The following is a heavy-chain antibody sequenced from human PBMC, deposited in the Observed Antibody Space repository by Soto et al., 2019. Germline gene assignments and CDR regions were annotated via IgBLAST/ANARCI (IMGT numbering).Heavy chain of an antibody. CDR3: AKVRLRDYSLGYVFYS. V-gene: IGHV3-30*18. J-gene: IGHJ4*02. CDR1: GFTFSRYG. D-gene: IGHD5-18*01. CDR2: ISYVGSKT. Sequence: LRLSCAASGFTFSRYGMHWVRQAPGKGLEWVALISYVGSKTYYADSVKGRFTLSRDNSKSTLYLQMLSLRVEDTSVYYCAKVRLRDYSLGYVFYSWGQGTLVTVSS.